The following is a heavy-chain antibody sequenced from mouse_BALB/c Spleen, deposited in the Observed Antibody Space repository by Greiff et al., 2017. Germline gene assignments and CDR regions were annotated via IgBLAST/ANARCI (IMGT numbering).Heavy chain of an antibody. J-gene: IGHJ2*01. CDR3: ARSDHYYDY. Sequence: VKLMESGAELAKPGASVKMSCKASGYTFTSYWMHWVKQRPGQGLEWIGYINPSTGYTEYNQKFKDKATLTADKSSSTAYMQLSSLTSEDSAVYYCARSDHYYDYWGQGTTLTVSS. D-gene: IGHD1-2*01. CDR2: INPSTGYT. V-gene: IGHV1-7*01. CDR1: GYTFTSYW.